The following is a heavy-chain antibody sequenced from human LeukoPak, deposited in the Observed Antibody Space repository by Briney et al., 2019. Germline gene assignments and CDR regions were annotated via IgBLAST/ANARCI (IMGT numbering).Heavy chain of an antibody. D-gene: IGHD2-15*01. Sequence: ASVKVSCKASGYTFTSYAMHWVRRAPGQRLEWMGWINAGNGNTKYSQKFQGRVTITRDTSASTAYMELSGLRSEDTAVYYCARGPYCSGGSCSDYYYYGMDVWGQGTTVTVSS. CDR3: ARGPYCSGGSCSDYYYYGMDV. CDR2: INAGNGNT. J-gene: IGHJ6*02. V-gene: IGHV1-3*01. CDR1: GYTFTSYA.